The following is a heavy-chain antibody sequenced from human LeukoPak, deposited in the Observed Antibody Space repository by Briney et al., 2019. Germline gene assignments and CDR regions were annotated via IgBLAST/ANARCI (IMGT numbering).Heavy chain of an antibody. CDR1: GFTFSSYA. CDR3: ARLAVAINGYFDP. Sequence: GGSLRLSCAASGFTFSSYAVTWIRQAPGKGLEGVSAISGSGGNTFYADSVKGRFTISRDNFKNTLYLQMNSLRGEDTAVYFCARLAVAINGYFDPWGQGTLVTVSS. CDR2: ISGSGGNT. V-gene: IGHV3-23*01. D-gene: IGHD3-3*02. J-gene: IGHJ5*02.